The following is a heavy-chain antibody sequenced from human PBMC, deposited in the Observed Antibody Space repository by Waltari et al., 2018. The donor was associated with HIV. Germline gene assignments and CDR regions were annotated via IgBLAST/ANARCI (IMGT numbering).Heavy chain of an antibody. CDR3: VRGSRGSGSYY. CDR1: GGSIRSAGYS. Sequence: QVQLQESGPGLVKPSPTLSLTCTVSGGSIRSAGYSWSWIRQHPGKGLEWIGYIYYSGSTYYNPSLKSRVTISVDTSKNQFSLKLSSVTAADTAVYYCVRGSRGSGSYYWGQGTLVTVSS. J-gene: IGHJ4*02. D-gene: IGHD3-10*01. CDR2: IYYSGST. V-gene: IGHV4-31*03.